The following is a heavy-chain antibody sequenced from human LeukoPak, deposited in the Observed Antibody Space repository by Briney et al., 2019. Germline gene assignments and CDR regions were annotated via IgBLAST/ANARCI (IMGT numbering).Heavy chain of an antibody. V-gene: IGHV3-23*01. Sequence: GGSLRLSCAASGFSFSSYAVSWVRQAPGRGLEWVSGISDGGSRTYYADSVKGRFTISRDDSKNTLYLKMNRMRAEDTAVYYCAKVQLGIGVDYWGQGTLVTVSS. CDR1: GFSFSSYA. D-gene: IGHD7-27*01. CDR2: ISDGGSRT. J-gene: IGHJ4*02. CDR3: AKVQLGIGVDY.